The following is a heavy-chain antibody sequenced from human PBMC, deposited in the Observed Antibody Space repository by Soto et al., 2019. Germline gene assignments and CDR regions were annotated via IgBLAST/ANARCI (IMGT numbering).Heavy chain of an antibody. Sequence: QVQLQQWGAGLLKPSETLSLTCAVYGGSFSGYYWSWIRQPPGKGVEWIGEINHSGSTNYNPSLKSRVTISVDPSKNQFSLKLSSVTAADTAVYYCARGRSKWAVPTWYFDLWGRGTLVTVSS. J-gene: IGHJ2*01. D-gene: IGHD1-26*01. V-gene: IGHV4-34*01. CDR3: ARGRSKWAVPTWYFDL. CDR2: INHSGST. CDR1: GGSFSGYY.